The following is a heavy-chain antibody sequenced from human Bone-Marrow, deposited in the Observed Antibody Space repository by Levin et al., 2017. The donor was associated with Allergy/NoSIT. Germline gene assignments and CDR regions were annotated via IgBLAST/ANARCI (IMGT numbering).Heavy chain of an antibody. V-gene: IGHV3-30*18. J-gene: IGHJ4*02. Sequence: GESLKISCAASGFTFSSYGMHWVRQAPGKGLEWVALISYDGSNKFYADSVKGRFTISRDNSKNTLFLQINSLRAEDTAVYYSANFRLPYDTAPFDYWGQGTLVTVSS. CDR1: GFTFSSYG. CDR3: ANFRLPYDTAPFDY. D-gene: IGHD3-22*01. CDR2: ISYDGSNK.